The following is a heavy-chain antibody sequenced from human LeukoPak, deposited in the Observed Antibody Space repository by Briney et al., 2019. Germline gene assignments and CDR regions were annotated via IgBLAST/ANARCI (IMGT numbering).Heavy chain of an antibody. CDR1: GYSLSELS. CDR2: FDPGDDET. D-gene: IGHD1-26*01. J-gene: IGHJ5*01. CDR3: ATEKDLLLDS. Sequence: ASVKVSCKVSGYSLSELSTHWVRQAPGQGLEWMGGFDPGDDETIYAQKFQGRVTMAEDTSTDTAYLELSSLRSEDTAVYFCATEKDLLLDSWGQGTPVTVSS. V-gene: IGHV1-24*01.